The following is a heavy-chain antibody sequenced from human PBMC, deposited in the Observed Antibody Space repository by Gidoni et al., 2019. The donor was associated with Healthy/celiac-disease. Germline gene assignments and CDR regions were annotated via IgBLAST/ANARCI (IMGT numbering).Heavy chain of an antibody. V-gene: IGHV3-33*01. Sequence: QVQLVESGGGVVQPGRSLRLSCAASGFTFSRYGMPWVRQAPGKGLEWVAVIWYDGSNKYYADSVKGRFTISRDNSKNTLYLQMNSLRAEDTAVYYCARDRISKGVGATTFDYWGQGTLVTVSS. CDR1: GFTFSRYG. CDR3: ARDRISKGVGATTFDY. CDR2: IWYDGSNK. J-gene: IGHJ4*02. D-gene: IGHD1-26*01.